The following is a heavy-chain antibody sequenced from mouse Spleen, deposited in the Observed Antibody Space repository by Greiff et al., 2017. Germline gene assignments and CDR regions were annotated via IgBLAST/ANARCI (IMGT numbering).Heavy chain of an antibody. J-gene: IGHJ1*01. CDR2: ILPGSGST. CDR1: GYTFRSYW. D-gene: IGHD2-1*01. CDR3: ARIYGKGYFDV. V-gene: IGHV1-9*01. Sequence: VQLQQSGAELMKPGASVKISCKATGYTFRSYWIEWVKQRPGHGLEWIGEILPGSGSTNYNEKFKGKATFTADTSSNTAYMQLSSLTSEDSAVYYCARIYGKGYFDVWGAGTTVTVSS.